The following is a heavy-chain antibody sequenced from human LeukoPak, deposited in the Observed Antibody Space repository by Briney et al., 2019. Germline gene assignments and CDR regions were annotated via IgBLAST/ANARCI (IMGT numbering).Heavy chain of an antibody. D-gene: IGHD6-19*01. V-gene: IGHV3-11*01. CDR3: ARWVSSGSVDP. CDR2: ISSSGSTI. CDR1: GFTFSDYY. Sequence: GGSLRLSCAASGFTFSDYYISWIRQAPGKGLEWVSYISSSGSTIYYADSVKGRFTISRDNAKNSLYLQMNSLRAEDTAVYYCARWVSSGSVDPWGQGTLVTVSS. J-gene: IGHJ5*02.